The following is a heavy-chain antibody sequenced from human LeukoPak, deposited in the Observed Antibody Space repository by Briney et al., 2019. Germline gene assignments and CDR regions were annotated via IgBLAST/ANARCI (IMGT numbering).Heavy chain of an antibody. Sequence: SETLSLTCAVYGGSFSGYYWSWIRQPPGKGLEWIGEINHSGSTNYNPSLKSRVTISVDTSKNQFSLKLSSVTAADTAVYYCARVPVYGDYVGAFDIWGQGTMVTVSS. V-gene: IGHV4-34*01. J-gene: IGHJ3*02. CDR3: ARVPVYGDYVGAFDI. CDR1: GGSFSGYY. D-gene: IGHD4-17*01. CDR2: INHSGST.